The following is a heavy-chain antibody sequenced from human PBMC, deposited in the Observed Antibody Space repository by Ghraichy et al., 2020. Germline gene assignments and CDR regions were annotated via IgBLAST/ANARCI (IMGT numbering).Heavy chain of an antibody. CDR1: GASISGFY. V-gene: IGHV4-59*01. CDR3: ARVPTMFGVAPWGMDI. Sequence: SETLSLTCTVSGASISGFYWSWIRQPPGKGLEWIGHIYYSGTTNYSPSLKSRLTLSVDRSQNLVSLRLSSVTSADTAVYYCARVPTMFGVAPWGMDIWGQGTPVTFS. D-gene: IGHD3-3*01. CDR2: IYYSGTT. J-gene: IGHJ6*02.